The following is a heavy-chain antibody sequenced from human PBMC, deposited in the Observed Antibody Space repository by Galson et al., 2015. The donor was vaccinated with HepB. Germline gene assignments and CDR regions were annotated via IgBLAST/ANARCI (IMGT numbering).Heavy chain of an antibody. CDR3: ARHPPRVSRSYYYYYGMDV. V-gene: IGHV5-10-1*01. J-gene: IGHJ6*02. Sequence: QSGAEVKKPRESLRISCKGSGYSFTSYWISWVRQMPGKGLEWMGRIDPSDSYTNYSPSFQGHVTISADKSISTAYLQWSSLKASDTAMYHCARHPPRVSRSYYYYYGMDVWGQGTTVTVSS. CDR2: IDPSDSYT. CDR1: GYSFTSYW. D-gene: IGHD2-2*01.